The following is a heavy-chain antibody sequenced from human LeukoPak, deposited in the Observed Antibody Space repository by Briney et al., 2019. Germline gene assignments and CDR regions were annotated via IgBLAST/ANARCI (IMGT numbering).Heavy chain of an antibody. Sequence: GGSLRLSCAASGFTFSDYYMSWIRQAPGKGLEWVSYISSSGSTICYADSVKGRFTISRDNAKNSLYLQMNSLRAEDTAVYYCARGEGTMIVVVTPFDYWGQGTLVTVSS. CDR2: ISSSGSTI. V-gene: IGHV3-11*01. CDR3: ARGEGTMIVVVTPFDY. D-gene: IGHD3-22*01. J-gene: IGHJ4*02. CDR1: GFTFSDYY.